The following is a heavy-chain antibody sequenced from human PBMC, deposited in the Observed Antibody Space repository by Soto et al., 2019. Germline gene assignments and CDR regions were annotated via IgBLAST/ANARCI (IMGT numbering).Heavy chain of an antibody. CDR3: ARGPTDYYDNSGNYFLDY. Sequence: QVQLVQSGAEVNKPGASVKVSCKASGYTFTTYGMSWVRQAPGQGLDWMGWISTYNGSTKYAERLQGRVTMTTDTTTSTAYMELRSLRSDDTAVYYCARGPTDYYDNSGNYFLDYWGQGTLVTVSS. CDR1: GYTFTTYG. CDR2: ISTYNGST. V-gene: IGHV1-18*01. J-gene: IGHJ4*02. D-gene: IGHD3-22*01.